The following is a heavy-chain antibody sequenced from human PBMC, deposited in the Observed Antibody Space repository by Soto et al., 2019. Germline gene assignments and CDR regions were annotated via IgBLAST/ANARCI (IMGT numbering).Heavy chain of an antibody. Sequence: GGSLRLSCAPSGFTFSSYVMHWVRQAPGKGLEWVAVVHYDGTKKYYADSVRGRFTISRDNSENILYLQMNSLRPDDTAVYFCARETSYDFWSGPQTMDVWGQGTTVTVS. V-gene: IGHV3-33*01. CDR1: GFTFSSYV. D-gene: IGHD3-3*01. J-gene: IGHJ6*02. CDR2: VHYDGTKK. CDR3: ARETSYDFWSGPQTMDV.